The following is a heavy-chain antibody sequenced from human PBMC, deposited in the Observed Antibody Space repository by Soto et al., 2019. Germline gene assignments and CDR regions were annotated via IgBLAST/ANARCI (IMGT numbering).Heavy chain of an antibody. D-gene: IGHD6-6*01. CDR2: INHSGST. CDR1: GGYFSGYY. V-gene: IGHV4-34*01. J-gene: IGHJ4*02. Sequence: QVQLQQWGAGLLKPSETLSLTCAVYGGYFSGYYWSWIRQPPGKGLEWIGEINHSGSTNYNPSLKSRVTISVDTSKNQFSLKLSSVTAADTAVYYCARGPTSGNSSSGLDYWGQGTLVTVSS. CDR3: ARGPTSGNSSSGLDY.